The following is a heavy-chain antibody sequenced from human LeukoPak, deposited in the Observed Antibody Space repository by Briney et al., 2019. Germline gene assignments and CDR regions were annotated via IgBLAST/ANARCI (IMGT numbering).Heavy chain of an antibody. CDR3: ASDPRDGGQNV. D-gene: IGHD5-24*01. CDR2: ISWNSGRI. J-gene: IGHJ6*04. CDR1: GFTFDDYA. V-gene: IGHV3-9*01. Sequence: GRSLRLSCAASGFTFDDYAMHWVRQTPGKGLEWASGISWNSGRIGYADPVKGRFTISRDNAKNSLYLQMNSLRPEDSAVYYCASDPRDGGQNVWGKGTTVTVSS.